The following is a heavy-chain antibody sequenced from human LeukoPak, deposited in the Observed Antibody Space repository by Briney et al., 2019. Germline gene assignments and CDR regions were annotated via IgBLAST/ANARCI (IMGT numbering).Heavy chain of an antibody. CDR3: ARDPYCSGANCYNGMDV. Sequence: PGGSLRLSCAASGFSLSSYSMNWVRQAPGKGLEYVSSISITSSRIYYGDSFRGRFTITSDNDKNSLFMQMNNLRAEDTAVYYCARDPYCSGANCYNGMDVWGHGTTVTVSS. V-gene: IGHV3-21*01. CDR2: ISITSSRI. D-gene: IGHD2-2*02. CDR1: GFSLSSYS. J-gene: IGHJ6*02.